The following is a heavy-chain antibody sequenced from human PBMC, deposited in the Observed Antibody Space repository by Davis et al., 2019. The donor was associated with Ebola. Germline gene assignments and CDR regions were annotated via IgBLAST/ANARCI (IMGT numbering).Heavy chain of an antibody. J-gene: IGHJ2*01. CDR3: ARHVNGDFWYFDL. Sequence: GGSLRLSCGASGFTFANAWMSWVRQAPGKGLEWVGRIKSKADGGAIEYAAPVKGRFTVSRDDTKNILYLQMNRLKAEDAAVYYCARHVNGDFWYFDLWGRGTRVTVSS. D-gene: IGHD4-17*01. CDR1: GFTFANAW. CDR2: IKSKADGGAI. V-gene: IGHV3-15*01.